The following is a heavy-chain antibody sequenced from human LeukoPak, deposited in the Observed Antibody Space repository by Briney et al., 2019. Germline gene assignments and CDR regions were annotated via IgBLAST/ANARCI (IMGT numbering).Heavy chain of an antibody. CDR2: ISGSGGTT. V-gene: IGHV3-23*01. CDR3: ANLGRFSSADY. CDR1: GFTFSNYA. D-gene: IGHD6-13*01. J-gene: IGHJ4*02. Sequence: GGSLRLSCAASGFTFSNYAMSWVRQAPGKGLEWVPVISGSGGTTHYADSVKGRFTISRDNSKNTVYLQMSSLGAEDTAVYYCANLGRFSSADYWGQGTLVTVSS.